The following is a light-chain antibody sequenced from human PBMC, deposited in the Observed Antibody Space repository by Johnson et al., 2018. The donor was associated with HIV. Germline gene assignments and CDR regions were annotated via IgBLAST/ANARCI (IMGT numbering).Light chain of an antibody. CDR1: NSNIGNNY. J-gene: IGLJ1*01. V-gene: IGLV1-51*01. Sequence: QLVLTQPPSVSAAPGQKVTISCSGSNSNIGNNYVSWYQQLPGTAPKLLIYDDNKRPSGIPDRFSGSKSGTSATLGITGLQTGDEADYYCGTWDSSLSAGRYGFGTGTKVTGL. CDR3: GTWDSSLSAGRYG. CDR2: DDN.